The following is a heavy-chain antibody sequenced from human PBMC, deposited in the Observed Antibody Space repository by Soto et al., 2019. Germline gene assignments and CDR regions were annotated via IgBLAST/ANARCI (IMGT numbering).Heavy chain of an antibody. CDR3: ARYIPGVRYYGMDV. J-gene: IGHJ6*02. CDR2: ISESGTVT. V-gene: IGHV3-23*01. CDR1: GFTFSSYA. D-gene: IGHD2-2*01. Sequence: HPGGSLRLSCAASGFTFSSYAMKWVRQAPGKGLEWVSLISESGTVTYYADSVKGRFTISRDNSGNTLFLQMYSLRAEDTAVYYCARYIPGVRYYGMDVWGQGTTVTVSS.